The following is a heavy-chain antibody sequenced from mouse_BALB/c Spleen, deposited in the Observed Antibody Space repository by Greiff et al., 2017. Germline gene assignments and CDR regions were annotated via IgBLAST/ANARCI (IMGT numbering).Heavy chain of an antibody. V-gene: IGHV1-54*03. D-gene: IGHD2-4*01. CDR1: GYAFTNYL. CDR3: ARSGDYGAWFAY. CDR2: INPGSGGT. Sequence: QVQLQQSGAELVRPGTSVKVSCKASGYAFTNYLIEWVKQRPGQGLEWIGVINPGSGGTNYNEKFKGKATLTADKSSSTAYMQLSSLTSDDSAVYFCARSGDYGAWFAYWGQGTLVTVSA. J-gene: IGHJ3*01.